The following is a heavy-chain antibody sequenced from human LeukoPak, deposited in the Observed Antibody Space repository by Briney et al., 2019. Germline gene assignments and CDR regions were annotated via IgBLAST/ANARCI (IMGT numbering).Heavy chain of an antibody. J-gene: IGHJ6*02. CDR3: ATSYSNEYYYYGMDV. D-gene: IGHD4-11*01. CDR1: GYTFTRYA. Sequence: ASVKVSCKASGYTFTRYAMHLVRQAPGQRVEWVGWINAGNGNTKYSQKFQGRVTITRDTSASTAYMELSSLRSEDTAVYYCATSYSNEYYYYGMDVWGQGTTVTVSS. V-gene: IGHV1-3*01. CDR2: INAGNGNT.